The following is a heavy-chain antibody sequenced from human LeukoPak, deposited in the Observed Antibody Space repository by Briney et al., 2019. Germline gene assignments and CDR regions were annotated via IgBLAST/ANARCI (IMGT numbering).Heavy chain of an antibody. V-gene: IGHV3-21*01. J-gene: IGHJ4*02. D-gene: IGHD2-2*01. CDR3: ARLVGYCSSTSCSDY. CDR1: GFTFSSYS. Sequence: GGSLRLSCAASGFTFSSYSMNWVRQAPGKGLEWGSSISSSSSYIYYADSVKGRFTISRDNAKNSLYLQMNSLRAEDTAVYYCARLVGYCSSTSCSDYWGQGTLVTVSS. CDR2: ISSSSSYI.